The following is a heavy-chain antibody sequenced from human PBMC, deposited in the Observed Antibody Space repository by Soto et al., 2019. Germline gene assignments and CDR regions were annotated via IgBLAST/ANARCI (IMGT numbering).Heavy chain of an antibody. J-gene: IGHJ6*02. CDR3: ARLNGYCVSTNCHGYYGMDV. CDR1: SSSVTRNTYS. V-gene: IGHV4-39*01. CDR2: IYSSENT. D-gene: IGHD2-2*03. Sequence: SETLSLTCTFSSSSVTRNTYSWGWIRQSPGKGLEWIGTIYSSENTYYNPSLLSRVTISVDTSKNEFSLRLSSVTAADTAVYYCARLNGYCVSTNCHGYYGMDVWGQGTTVT.